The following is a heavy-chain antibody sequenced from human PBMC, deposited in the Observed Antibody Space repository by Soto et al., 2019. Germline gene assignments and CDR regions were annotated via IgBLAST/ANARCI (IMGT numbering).Heavy chain of an antibody. Sequence: GSLRLSCAASGFTFSDYYMSWIRQAPGKGLEWLSYLSASGTTIYYADSVKGRFTIPRDNAKNSLYLQMNSLRAEDTAVYYCARDHDAFDIWGQGTMVTVSS. CDR1: GFTFSDYY. V-gene: IGHV3-11*01. J-gene: IGHJ3*02. CDR2: LSASGTTI. CDR3: ARDHDAFDI.